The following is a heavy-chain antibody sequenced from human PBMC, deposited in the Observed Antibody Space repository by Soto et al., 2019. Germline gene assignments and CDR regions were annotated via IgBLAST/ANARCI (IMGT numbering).Heavy chain of an antibody. V-gene: IGHV3-33*01. J-gene: IGHJ6*02. CDR1: GFTFSSYG. CDR3: ARDQGSPNGMDV. Sequence: GGSLRLSCAASGFTFSSYGMHWVRQAPGKGLEWVAVIWYDGSNKYYADSVKGRFTISRDNSKNTLYLQMNSLRAEDTAVYYCARDQGSPNGMDVWGQGTTVTVSS. CDR2: IWYDGSNK.